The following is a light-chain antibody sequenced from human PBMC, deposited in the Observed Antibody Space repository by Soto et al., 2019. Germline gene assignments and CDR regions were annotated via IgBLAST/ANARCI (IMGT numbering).Light chain of an antibody. Sequence: QSVLTPPASVSGSPGQSITISCTGTSSDIAIYNFVSWYQQHPGKAPRLMIFQVTNRRSGVSTRFSGSKYVNTASLTISGLQAEDEADYYCSSYTDSTDYVFGTGTKLPVL. CDR1: SSDIAIYNF. CDR2: QVT. V-gene: IGLV2-14*01. J-gene: IGLJ1*01. CDR3: SSYTDSTDYV.